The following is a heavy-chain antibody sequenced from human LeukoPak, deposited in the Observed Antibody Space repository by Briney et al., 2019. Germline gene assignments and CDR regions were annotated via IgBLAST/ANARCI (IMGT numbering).Heavy chain of an antibody. Sequence: SETLSLTCTVSGGSISSYYWSWIRQPPGKGLEWLGYIYYSGSTNYNPSLKSRVTISVDTSKNQFSLKLSSVTAADTAVYYCARALESRPRYYYYMDVWGKGTTVTISS. CDR1: GGSISSYY. CDR2: IYYSGST. D-gene: IGHD3-3*01. CDR3: ARALESRPRYYYYMDV. V-gene: IGHV4-59*01. J-gene: IGHJ6*03.